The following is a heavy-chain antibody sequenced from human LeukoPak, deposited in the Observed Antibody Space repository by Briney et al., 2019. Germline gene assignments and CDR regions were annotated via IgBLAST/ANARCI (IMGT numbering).Heavy chain of an antibody. J-gene: IGHJ5*02. CDR2: IYTSGST. Sequence: SETLSLTCTVSGGSISSYYWCWIRQPAGKGLEGIGGIYTSGSTTYNPSLQSRVTMSLDTSKNQFSPKLSSATPAATAVQYSAIHYQENDFWSSYRGFDPSGQGTLVTASS. CDR3: AIHYQENDFWSSYRGFDP. V-gene: IGHV4-4*07. CDR1: GGSISSYY. D-gene: IGHD3-3*01.